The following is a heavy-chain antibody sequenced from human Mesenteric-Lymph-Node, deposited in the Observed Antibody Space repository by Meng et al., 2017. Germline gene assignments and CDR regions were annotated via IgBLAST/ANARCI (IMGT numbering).Heavy chain of an antibody. CDR3: ARDLYCSGGGCYSLVDY. CDR1: AFTFSSYA. Sequence: GESLKISCAASAFTFSSYAMSWVRQAPGKGLEWVSIISGGGDNTYYADSVKGRFTISRDNAKNSLYLQMNSLRAEDTAVYFCARDLYCSGGGCYSLVDYWGQGTLVTVSS. D-gene: IGHD2-15*01. V-gene: IGHV3-23*01. J-gene: IGHJ4*02. CDR2: ISGGGDNT.